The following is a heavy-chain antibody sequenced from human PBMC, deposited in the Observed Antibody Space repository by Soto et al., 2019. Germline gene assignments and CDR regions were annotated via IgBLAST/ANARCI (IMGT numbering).Heavy chain of an antibody. J-gene: IGHJ6*02. Sequence: SETLSLTCNVSGGSISSYYWSWIRQPPGKGLEWIGYVFYSGSINYNPSLKSRVTISVDTSKNQFSLKLSSVTAADTAVYYCARESPGAVVGYYYYRMDVWGQGTTVTVSS. D-gene: IGHD2-15*01. CDR1: GGSISSYY. CDR2: VFYSGSI. V-gene: IGHV4-59*01. CDR3: ARESPGAVVGYYYYRMDV.